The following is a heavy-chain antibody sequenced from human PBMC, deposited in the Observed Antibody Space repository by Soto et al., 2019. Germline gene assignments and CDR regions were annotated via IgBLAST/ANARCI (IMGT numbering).Heavy chain of an antibody. Sequence: PSETLSLTCTVSGGSISSSSYYWGWIRQPPGKGLEWIGSIYYSGSTNYNPSLKSRVTISVDTSKNQFSLKLSSVTAADTAVYYCASEVYGGTLGYWGQGTLVTVSS. CDR1: GGSISSSSYY. J-gene: IGHJ4*02. V-gene: IGHV4-39*07. CDR2: IYYSGST. CDR3: ASEVYGGTLGY. D-gene: IGHD4-17*01.